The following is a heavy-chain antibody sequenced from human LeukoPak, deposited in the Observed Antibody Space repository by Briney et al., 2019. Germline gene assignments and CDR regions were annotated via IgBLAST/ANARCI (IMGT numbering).Heavy chain of an antibody. V-gene: IGHV3-23*01. D-gene: IGHD6-13*01. CDR3: ARGYSSRTDY. J-gene: IGHJ4*02. Sequence: QPGGSLRLSCAASGFTFSSYAMSWVRQAPGKGLEWVSSISGSGGTTYYADSVKGRFTISRDKSKNTLYLQMNSLRAEDTAVYYCARGYSSRTDYWGQGTLVTVSS. CDR1: GFTFSSYA. CDR2: ISGSGGTT.